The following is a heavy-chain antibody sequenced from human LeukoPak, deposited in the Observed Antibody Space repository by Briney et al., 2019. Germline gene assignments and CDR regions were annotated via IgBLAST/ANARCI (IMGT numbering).Heavy chain of an antibody. D-gene: IGHD3-22*01. CDR3: AKGPLDYYDSSGYFYY. CDR1: GFTFSSYA. CDR2: ISGSGGAT. Sequence: GGSLRLSCAASGFTFSSYAMSWVRQAPGRGLEWVSAISGSGGATYYADSVKGRFTISRDNSKNTLYLQMNSLRAEGTAVYYCAKGPLDYYDSSGYFYYWGQGTLVTVSS. J-gene: IGHJ4*02. V-gene: IGHV3-23*01.